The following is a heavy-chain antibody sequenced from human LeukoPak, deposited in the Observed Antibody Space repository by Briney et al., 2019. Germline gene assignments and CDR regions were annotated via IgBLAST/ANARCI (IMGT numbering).Heavy chain of an antibody. CDR1: GFTFSSYS. V-gene: IGHV3-21*01. D-gene: IGHD2-2*01. CDR2: ISSSSSYI. CDR3: ARAPRQYQLLSAGTGNAFDI. Sequence: GGSLRLSCAASGFTFSSYSMNWVRQAPGKGLEWVSSISSSSSYIYYADSVKGRFTISRDNAKNSLYLQMNSLRAEDTAVYYCARAPRQYQLLSAGTGNAFDIWGQGTMVTVSS. J-gene: IGHJ3*02.